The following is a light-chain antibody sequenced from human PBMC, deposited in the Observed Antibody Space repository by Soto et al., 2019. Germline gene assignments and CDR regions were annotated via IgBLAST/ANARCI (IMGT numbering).Light chain of an antibody. CDR2: AAS. Sequence: DIQMTQSPSSLSASVGDRVTITCRASQSISSYLNWYQQKPGKAPNLLIYAASSLQCGVPSKFSGSGSGTDFTLTISSLQPEDFATYYCQQSYSSPFTFGHGTKVDIK. V-gene: IGKV1-39*01. CDR1: QSISSY. J-gene: IGKJ3*01. CDR3: QQSYSSPFT.